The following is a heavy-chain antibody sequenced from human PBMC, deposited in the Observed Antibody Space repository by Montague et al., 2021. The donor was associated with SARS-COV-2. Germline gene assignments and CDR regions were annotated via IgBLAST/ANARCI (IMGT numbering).Heavy chain of an antibody. D-gene: IGHD1-26*01. Sequence: SETLSLTCTVSGGGSISSSHWWSWVRKPPGKGLEWIGEIYHDGSTNYNPSLKSRLTISVDKSKNQFSLKLSSVTAADTAVYYCARFTSTGSGSYYIFDYWGQGTLVTVSS. CDR1: GGGSISSSHW. J-gene: IGHJ4*02. CDR2: IYHDGST. V-gene: IGHV4-4*02. CDR3: ARFTSTGSGSYYIFDY.